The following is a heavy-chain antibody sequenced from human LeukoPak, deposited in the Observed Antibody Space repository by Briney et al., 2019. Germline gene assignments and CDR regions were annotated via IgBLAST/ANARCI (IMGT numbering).Heavy chain of an antibody. V-gene: IGHV5-51*01. CDR3: ARLNYDSSGMPDAFDI. CDR1: GYSFTSYW. CDR2: IYPGDSDT. D-gene: IGHD3-22*01. Sequence: GEFLKISCKGSGYSFTSYWIGWVRQMPGKGLEWMGIIYPGDSDTRYSPSFQGQVTISADKSISTAYLQWSSLKASDTAMYYCARLNYDSSGMPDAFDIWGQGTMVTVSS. J-gene: IGHJ3*02.